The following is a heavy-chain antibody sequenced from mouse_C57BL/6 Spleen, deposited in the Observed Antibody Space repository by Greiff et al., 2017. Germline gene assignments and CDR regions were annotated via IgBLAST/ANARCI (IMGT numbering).Heavy chain of an antibody. CDR1: GYAFSSSW. D-gene: IGHD1-1*01. CDR3: ARSRGTTVDGWYFDV. V-gene: IGHV1-82*01. J-gene: IGHJ1*03. CDR2: IYPGDGDT. Sequence: QVQLKESGPELVKPGASVKISYKASGYAFSSSWMNWVKQRPGKGLEWIGRIYPGDGDTNYNGKVKGQATLTADKSSSTAYMQLSSLTSEDSAVYFCARSRGTTVDGWYFDVWGTGTTVTVSS.